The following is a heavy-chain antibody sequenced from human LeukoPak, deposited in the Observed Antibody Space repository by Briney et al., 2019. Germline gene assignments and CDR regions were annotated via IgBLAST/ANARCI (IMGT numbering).Heavy chain of an antibody. CDR2: IIPIFGTA. CDR1: GGTFSSYA. CDR3: VRATVSGWSFDY. D-gene: IGHD6-19*01. Sequence: ASVKVSCKASGGTFSSYAISWVRQAPGQGLEWMGRIIPIFGTANYAQKFQGRVTITTDESTSTAYMELSSLRSEDTAVYYCVRATVSGWSFDYWGQGTLVTVSS. V-gene: IGHV1-69*05. J-gene: IGHJ4*02.